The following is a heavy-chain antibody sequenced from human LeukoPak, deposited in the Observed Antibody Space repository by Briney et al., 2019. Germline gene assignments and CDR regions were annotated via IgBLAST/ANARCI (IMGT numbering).Heavy chain of an antibody. CDR1: GFTFSSYA. Sequence: GGSLRLSCAASGFTFSSYAMHWVRQAPGKGLEWVAVISYDGSNKYYADSVKGRFTISRDNSKNTLYLQMNSLRAEDTAVYYCARDLADYGDYVAATIHYYYYGMDVWGQGTTVTVSS. V-gene: IGHV3-30-3*01. CDR2: ISYDGSNK. CDR3: ARDLADYGDYVAATIHYYYYGMDV. J-gene: IGHJ6*02. D-gene: IGHD4-17*01.